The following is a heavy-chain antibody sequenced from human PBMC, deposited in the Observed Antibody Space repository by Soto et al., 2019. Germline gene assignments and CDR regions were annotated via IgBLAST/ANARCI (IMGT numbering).Heavy chain of an antibody. Sequence: SETLSLTCTVSGGSISSSSYYWGWIRQPPGKGLEWIGSIYYSGSTYYNPSLKSRVTISVDTSKNQFSLKLSSVTAADTAVYYCAITTYYDSPNWFDPWGQGPLVTVSS. CDR2: IYYSGST. CDR3: AITTYYDSPNWFDP. J-gene: IGHJ5*02. CDR1: GGSISSSSYY. D-gene: IGHD3-3*01. V-gene: IGHV4-39*01.